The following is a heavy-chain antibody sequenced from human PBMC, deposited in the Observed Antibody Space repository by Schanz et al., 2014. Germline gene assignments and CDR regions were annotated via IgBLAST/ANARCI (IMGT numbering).Heavy chain of an antibody. CDR3: ARDSRPKYDFLTAYYSIDY. CDR2: ISSGSSYA. CDR1: GFTFSSYA. J-gene: IGHJ4*02. Sequence: VQLVESGGGVVQFGRSLRLSCVASGFTFSSYAMHWIRQAPGKGLEWVSDISSGSSYANYADSVKGRFTISRDNAKNSLYLQMNSLRAEDTAVYYCARDSRPKYDFLTAYYSIDYWGQGTLVTVSS. V-gene: IGHV3-21*05. D-gene: IGHD3-9*01.